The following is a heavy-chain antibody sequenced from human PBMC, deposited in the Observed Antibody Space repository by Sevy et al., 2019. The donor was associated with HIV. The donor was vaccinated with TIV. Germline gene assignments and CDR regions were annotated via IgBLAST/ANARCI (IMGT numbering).Heavy chain of an antibody. CDR1: GGSISSYY. V-gene: IGHV4-4*07. CDR3: ARDEVGYGSSWFDY. J-gene: IGHJ4*02. CDR2: IYTNGST. Sequence: SETLSLTCTVSGGSISSYYWSWIRQPAGKGLEWVGRIYTNGSTNYNPSLKRRVTMSVDTSKNQFSLKLSSVTAADTAVYYCARDEVGYGSSWFDYWGQGTLVTVSS. D-gene: IGHD6-13*01.